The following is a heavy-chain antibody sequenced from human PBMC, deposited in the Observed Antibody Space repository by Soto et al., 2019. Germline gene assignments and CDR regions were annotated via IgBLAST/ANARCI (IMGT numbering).Heavy chain of an antibody. V-gene: IGHV1-69*02. CDR1: GGTFSIYT. J-gene: IGHJ6*03. CDR3: ASEVDHGIGCYDFWSGYYTPDYYYYYMDV. D-gene: IGHD3-3*01. CDR2: IIPILGIA. Sequence: SVNVSCKASGGTFSIYTISWVRQAPGQGLEWTGRIIPILGIANYAQKFQGRVTITADKSTSTAYMELSSLRSEDTAVYYCASEVDHGIGCYDFWSGYYTPDYYYYYMDVWGKGTTVTVSS.